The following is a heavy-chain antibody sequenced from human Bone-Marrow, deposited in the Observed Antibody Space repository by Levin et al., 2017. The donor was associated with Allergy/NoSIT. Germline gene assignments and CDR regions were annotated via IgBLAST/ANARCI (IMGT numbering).Heavy chain of an antibody. V-gene: IGHV3-30*03. CDR2: ISFDGNNK. CDR1: GFSFSNYA. CDR3: ARDPIQYCSRVNCYNTWFDS. D-gene: IGHD2-2*02. J-gene: IGHJ5*01. Sequence: QAGGSLRLSCVASGFSFSNYAMHWVRQAPGEGLEWVAVISFDGNNKKYTESVQGRFKISRDNSQNTIYLQMNNVRPEDTGLYFCARDPIQYCSRVNCYNTWFDSWGQGARVTVS.